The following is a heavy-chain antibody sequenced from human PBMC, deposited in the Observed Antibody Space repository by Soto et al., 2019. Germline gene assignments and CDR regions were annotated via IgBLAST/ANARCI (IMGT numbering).Heavy chain of an antibody. D-gene: IGHD2-15*01. J-gene: IGHJ6*02. CDR2: LSVGNGDT. Sequence: ASVKVSCKXSGDTRTDFSMHWVRQAPGQRPEWMGWLSVGNGDTKYSQKFQGRVTITRDTSARTAYMELSNLRSEDTAVYYCATSEGDGGGGSCYNYFYYYGMDVWGQGTTVTVSS. CDR1: GDTRTDFS. V-gene: IGHV1-3*01. CDR3: ATSEGDGGGGSCYNYFYYYGMDV.